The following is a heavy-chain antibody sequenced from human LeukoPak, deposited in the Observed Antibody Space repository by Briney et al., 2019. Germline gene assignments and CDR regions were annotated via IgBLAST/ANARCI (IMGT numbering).Heavy chain of an antibody. V-gene: IGHV4-31*03. Sequence: PSETLSLTCTVSGASVSRGGYYWSWIRQHPGKGLEWIGFTPYGGGAHYNPSLMSRITMSVDPSQNQFSLKMRDVTAADTAVYFCATAEWENFYFDSWGQGALVAVTS. CDR1: GASVSRGGYY. CDR2: TPYGGGA. D-gene: IGHD1-26*01. CDR3: ATAEWENFYFDS. J-gene: IGHJ4*02.